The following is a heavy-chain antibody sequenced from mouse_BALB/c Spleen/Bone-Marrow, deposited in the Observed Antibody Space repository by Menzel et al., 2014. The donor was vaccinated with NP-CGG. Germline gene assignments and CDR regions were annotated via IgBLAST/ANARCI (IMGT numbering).Heavy chain of an antibody. D-gene: IGHD2-4*01. CDR1: GFTFSSFG. V-gene: IGHV5-17*02. J-gene: IGHJ3*01. CDR3: ARNYDFWFGY. CDR2: ISSGSRTI. Sequence: EVQLVEPGGGLVQPGGSRKLSCAASGFTFSSFGMHWVRQAPEKGLEWVAYISSGSRTIYYADTVKGRFTISRDNPKNTLFLQVTSLRSEDTAMYYCARNYDFWFGYWGQGTLVTVSA.